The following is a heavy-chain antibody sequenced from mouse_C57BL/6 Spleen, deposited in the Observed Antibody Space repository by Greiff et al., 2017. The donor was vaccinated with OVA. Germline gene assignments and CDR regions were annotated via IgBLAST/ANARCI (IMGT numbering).Heavy chain of an antibody. CDR2: IYPGDGDT. CDR1: GYAFSSSW. J-gene: IGHJ3*01. CDR3: AREGPYYSIPFAY. D-gene: IGHD2-12*01. Sequence: QVQLKDSGPELVKPGASVKISCKASGYAFSSSWMNWVKQRPGKGLEWIGRIYPGDGDTNYNGKFKGKATLTADKSSSTAYMQLSSLTSEDSAVYFCAREGPYYSIPFAYWGQGTLVTVSA. V-gene: IGHV1-82*01.